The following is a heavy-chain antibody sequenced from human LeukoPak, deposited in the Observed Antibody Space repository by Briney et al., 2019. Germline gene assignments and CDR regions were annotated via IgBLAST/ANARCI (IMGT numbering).Heavy chain of an antibody. D-gene: IGHD3-3*01. CDR3: AREGYDFWFDY. Sequence: GRSLRLSCAASGFTFSSYGMHWVRQAPGKGLEWVAVIWYDGSNKYCADSVKGRFTISRDNSKNTLYLQMNSLRAEDTAVYYCAREGYDFWFDYWGQGTLVTVSS. CDR2: IWYDGSNK. V-gene: IGHV3-33*01. CDR1: GFTFSSYG. J-gene: IGHJ4*02.